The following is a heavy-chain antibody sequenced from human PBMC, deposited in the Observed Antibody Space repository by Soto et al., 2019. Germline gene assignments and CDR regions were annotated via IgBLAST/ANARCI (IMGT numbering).Heavy chain of an antibody. CDR2: IYYSGST. CDR1: GGSISSGGYY. V-gene: IGHV4-31*03. Sequence: QVQLQESGPGLVKPSQTLSLTCTVSGGSISSGGYYWSWIRQHPGKGLEWIGYIYYSGSTYYNPSLKSRVTISVDTSKNQFPPKLSSVTAADTAVYYCARDVARGGNFDYWGQGTLVTVSS. J-gene: IGHJ4*02. CDR3: ARDVARGGNFDY. D-gene: IGHD3-16*01.